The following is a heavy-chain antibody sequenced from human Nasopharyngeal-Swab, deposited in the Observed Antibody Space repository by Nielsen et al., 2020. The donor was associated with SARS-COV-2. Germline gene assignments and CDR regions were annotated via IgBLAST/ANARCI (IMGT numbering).Heavy chain of an antibody. J-gene: IGHJ5*02. V-gene: IGHV3-30*03. CDR1: GFTFISYG. D-gene: IGHD1-26*01. CDR2: ISYDGSNK. Sequence: GESLKISCSASGFTFISYGMHWVRQAPGKELECVAVISYDGSNKYHADSVRGRFTISRDDSENTLYLQMNSLRPEDTAVYYCARGGMVGATTYGWFDPWGQGTLVTVSS. CDR3: ARGGMVGATTYGWFDP.